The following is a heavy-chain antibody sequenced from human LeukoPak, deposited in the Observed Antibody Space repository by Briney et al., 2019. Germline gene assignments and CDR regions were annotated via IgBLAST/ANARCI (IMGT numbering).Heavy chain of an antibody. D-gene: IGHD3-9*01. CDR1: GGTFSSYA. J-gene: IGHJ4*02. V-gene: IGHV1-69*13. CDR3: AGGTNYDILTGYYQY. Sequence: ASVKVSCKASGGTFSSYAISWVRQAPGQGLEWMGGIIPIFGTANYAQKFQGRVTITADESTSTAYMELSSLRSEDTAVYYCAGGTNYDILTGYYQYWGQGTLVTVSS. CDR2: IIPIFGTA.